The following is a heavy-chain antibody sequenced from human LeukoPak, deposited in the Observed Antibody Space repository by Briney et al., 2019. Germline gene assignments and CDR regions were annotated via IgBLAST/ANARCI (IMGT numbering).Heavy chain of an antibody. CDR3: ARDGYYGSGSYAWFDP. J-gene: IGHJ5*02. Sequence: SETLSLTCTVSGGSISSSSYYWGWIRQPPGKGLEWIGSIYYSGSTYYNPPLKSRVTISVDTSKNQFSLKLSSVTAADTAVYYCARDGYYGSGSYAWFDPWGQGTLVTVSS. V-gene: IGHV4-39*07. CDR2: IYYSGST. D-gene: IGHD3-10*01. CDR1: GGSISSSSYY.